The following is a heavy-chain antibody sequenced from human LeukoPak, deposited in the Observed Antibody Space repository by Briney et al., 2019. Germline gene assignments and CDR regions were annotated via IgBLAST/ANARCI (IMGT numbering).Heavy chain of an antibody. CDR3: ARPEGRGGGGYSPGAFDI. V-gene: IGHV4-30-2*01. CDR1: GGSISSGGYY. Sequence: SETLSLTCTVSGGSISSGGYYWSWIRQPPGKGLEWIGYIYHSGSTYYNPSLKSRVTISVDRSKNQFSLKLSSVTAADTAVYYCARPEGRGGGGYSPGAFDIWGQGTMVTVSS. D-gene: IGHD2-15*01. CDR2: IYHSGST. J-gene: IGHJ3*02.